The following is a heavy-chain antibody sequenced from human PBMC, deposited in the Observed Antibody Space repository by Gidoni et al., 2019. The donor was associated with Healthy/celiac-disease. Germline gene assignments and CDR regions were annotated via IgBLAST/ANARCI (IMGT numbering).Heavy chain of an antibody. CDR1: GFPSRSYG. CDR2: IWYDGSNK. Sequence: QVQLVESGGGVGQPGSSLRPSCSASGFPSRSYGMHWVRQAPGKGLEGVAVIWYDGSNKYYADSVKGRFTISRDNSKNTLYLQMNILRAEDTAVYYCARAPTTVAKWPFGYWCQGTLVTVSS. CDR3: ARAPTTVAKWPFGY. J-gene: IGHJ4*02. V-gene: IGHV3-33*08. D-gene: IGHD4-17*01.